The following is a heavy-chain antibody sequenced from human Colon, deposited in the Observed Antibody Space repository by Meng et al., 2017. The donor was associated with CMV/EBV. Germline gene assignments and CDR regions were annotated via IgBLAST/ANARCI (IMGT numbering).Heavy chain of an antibody. CDR2: IYYSGST. CDR1: SDSISSSSYY. V-gene: IGHV4-39*07. J-gene: IGHJ4*02. D-gene: IGHD3-3*01. Sequence: VSSDSISSSSYYWGWFRQPPGKGLEWIGYIYYSGSTYYNPSLKSRLTISLDTSKNQLSLELTSVTAADTARYYCARDPYNFWSGAPFWGQGMLVTVSS. CDR3: ARDPYNFWSGAPF.